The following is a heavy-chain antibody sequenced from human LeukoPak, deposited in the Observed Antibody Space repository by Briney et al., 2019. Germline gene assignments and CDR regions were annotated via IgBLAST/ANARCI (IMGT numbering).Heavy chain of an antibody. D-gene: IGHD6-13*01. J-gene: IGHJ4*02. CDR2: IWYDGSNK. CDR3: ARDWTPYSSSWPIY. CDR1: GLTFSSYG. V-gene: IGHV3-33*01. Sequence: PGGSLRLPCAASGLTFSSYGMHWVRQAPGKGLEWVAVIWYDGSNKYYADSVKGRFTISRDNSKNTLYLQMNSLRAEDTAVYYCARDWTPYSSSWPIYWGQGTLVTVSS.